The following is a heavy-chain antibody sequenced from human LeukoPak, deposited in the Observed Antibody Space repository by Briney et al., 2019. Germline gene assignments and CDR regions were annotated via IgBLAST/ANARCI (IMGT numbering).Heavy chain of an antibody. D-gene: IGHD3-9*01. Sequence: ASVKVSCKASGYTFTSYGISWVRQAPGQGLEWMGWISAYNGNTNYAQKLQGRVTMTTDTSTSTAYMELRSLRSDDTAVYYCARGNYDILTGYGDDAFDIWGQGTMVTVSS. V-gene: IGHV1-18*01. CDR3: ARGNYDILTGYGDDAFDI. CDR1: GYTFTSYG. J-gene: IGHJ3*02. CDR2: ISAYNGNT.